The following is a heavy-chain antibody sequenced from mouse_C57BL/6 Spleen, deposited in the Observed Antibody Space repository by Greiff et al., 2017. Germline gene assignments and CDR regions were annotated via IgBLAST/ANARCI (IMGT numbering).Heavy chain of an antibody. CDR3: TRVDFPNWDGVDY. CDR2: ISSGGDYI. J-gene: IGHJ2*01. V-gene: IGHV5-9-1*02. Sequence: PEKRLEWVAYISSGGDYIYYADTVKGRFTISRDNARNTLYLQMSSLKSEDTAMYYCTRVDFPNWDGVDYWGQGTTLTVSS. D-gene: IGHD4-1*02.